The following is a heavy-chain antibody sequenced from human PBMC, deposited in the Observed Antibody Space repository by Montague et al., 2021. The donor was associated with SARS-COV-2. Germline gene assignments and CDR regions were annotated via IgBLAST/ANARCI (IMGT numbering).Heavy chain of an antibody. J-gene: IGHJ3*02. D-gene: IGHD2-2*01. Sequence: SETLSLTCAISGGSFSNYYWSWIRQPPGKGLGWIGEANQRGTTINNPSAKRGVTISEDTPKNQFYLRLNSVTAADTAVYYCARGRRPVVVPGAGPAGRAFDIWGQGTMVTVSS. CDR3: ARGRRPVVVPGAGPAGRAFDI. CDR2: ANQRGTT. CDR1: GGSFSNYY. V-gene: IGHV4-34*01.